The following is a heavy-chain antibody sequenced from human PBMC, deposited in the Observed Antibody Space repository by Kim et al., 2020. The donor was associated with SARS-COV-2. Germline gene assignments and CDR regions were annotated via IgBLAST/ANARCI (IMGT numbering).Heavy chain of an antibody. Sequence: EIFYAASVKGRFTISRDNTKNSLYLQMNSLRAEDTAVYYCARGGRRRFDWCGQGTLVTVSS. D-gene: IGHD2-15*01. J-gene: IGHJ4*02. CDR2: EI. CDR3: ARGGRRRFDW. V-gene: IGHV3-7*01.